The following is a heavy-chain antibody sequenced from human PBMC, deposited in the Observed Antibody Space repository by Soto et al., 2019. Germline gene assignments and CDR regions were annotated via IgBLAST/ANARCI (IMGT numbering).Heavy chain of an antibody. D-gene: IGHD5-12*01. CDR3: ARGSWDDVSGHYYMDV. CDR2: TYYKSKWFH. Sequence: QVQLQLSGPGLMKPSQTLSLTCAISGDSVSSNSAGWNWVRQTPSRVLEWLGRTYYKSKWFHNYAVSVKSRININPDTSQKQFSLQLDSVTPEYTAVYYCARGSWDDVSGHYYMDVWGKGTTVTVSS. V-gene: IGHV6-1*01. CDR1: GDSVSSNSAG. J-gene: IGHJ6*03.